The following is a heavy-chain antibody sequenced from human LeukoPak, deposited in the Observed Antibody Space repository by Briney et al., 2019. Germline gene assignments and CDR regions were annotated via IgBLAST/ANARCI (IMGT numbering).Heavy chain of an antibody. CDR1: GFTFSNYA. D-gene: IGHD5-18*01. V-gene: IGHV3-64*01. J-gene: IGHJ4*02. Sequence: GGSLRLSCAASGFTFSNYALHWVRQAPGKGLEYVSSISTNGGSTYYANSVKGRFIISRDNSKNTLYLQMGSLRAEDMAVYYCARGGGYTYGYPPDYWGQGTLVTVSS. CDR2: ISTNGGST. CDR3: ARGGGYTYGYPPDY.